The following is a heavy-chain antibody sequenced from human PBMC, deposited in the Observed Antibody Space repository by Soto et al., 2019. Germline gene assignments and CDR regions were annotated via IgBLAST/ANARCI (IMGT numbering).Heavy chain of an antibody. V-gene: IGHV3-23*01. CDR3: ARKILGSTTRPDYWYFDL. D-gene: IGHD7-27*01. J-gene: IGHJ2*01. Sequence: EVQLLESGGGLVQPGGSLRLSCAGSGFPFINYAMNWVRQAPGKGLEWVSSISGGGDAAFFGVSVRCRFTISRDNAKNTVTLQMNSLGVGDTDVYYCARKILGSTTRPDYWYFDLWGRGTLVNVSS. CDR2: ISGGGDAA. CDR1: GFPFINYA.